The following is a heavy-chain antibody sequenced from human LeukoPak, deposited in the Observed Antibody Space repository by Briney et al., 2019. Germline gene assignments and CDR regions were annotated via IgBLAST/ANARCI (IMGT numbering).Heavy chain of an antibody. Sequence: SQTLSLTCTVSGGSISSGGYYWSWIRQHPGKGLEWIGYIYYSGSTFYNPSLKSRVTISVGTSKNQFSLKLSSVTAADTAVYYCARERGDYYDSGGYPNWFDPWGQGTLVTVSS. CDR2: IYYSGST. D-gene: IGHD3-22*01. CDR1: GGSISSGGYY. J-gene: IGHJ5*02. V-gene: IGHV4-31*03. CDR3: ARERGDYYDSGGYPNWFDP.